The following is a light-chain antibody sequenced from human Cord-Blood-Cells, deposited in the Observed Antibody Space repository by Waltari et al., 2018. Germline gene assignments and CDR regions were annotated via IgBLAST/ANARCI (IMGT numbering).Light chain of an antibody. CDR1: RSDVGSYNL. CDR3: CSYAGSSTFFVV. CDR2: EVR. Sequence: QSALTQPAPVSGSPAQPRTISCTGTRSDVGSYNLVSWYHHHPGTAHKLMIYEVRKRPSGVSNRFSGSKSGNTASLTISGLQAEDEADYYCCSYAGSSTFFVVFGGGTKLTVL. J-gene: IGLJ2*01. V-gene: IGLV2-23*02.